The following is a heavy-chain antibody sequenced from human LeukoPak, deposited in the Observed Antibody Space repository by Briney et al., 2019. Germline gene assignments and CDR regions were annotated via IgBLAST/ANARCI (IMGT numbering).Heavy chain of an antibody. CDR3: ARAVPAAHFDY. CDR1: GGTFSSYA. J-gene: IGHJ4*02. V-gene: IGHV1-69*13. CDR2: IIPIFGTA. D-gene: IGHD2-2*01. Sequence: SVKVSFTASGGTFSSYAISWVRQAPGQGLEWMGGIIPIFGTANYAQKFQGRVTITADESTSTAYMELSSLRSEDTAVYYCARAVPAAHFDYWGQGTLVAVSS.